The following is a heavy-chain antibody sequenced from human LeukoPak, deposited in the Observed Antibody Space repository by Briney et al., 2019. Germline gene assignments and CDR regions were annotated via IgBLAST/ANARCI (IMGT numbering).Heavy chain of an antibody. CDR3: ARVLYCSGGSCYEHDAFDI. CDR1: GYSISSGYY. Sequence: PSETLSLTCTVSGYSISSGYYWGWIRQPPGKGLEWIGSIYHSGSTYYNPSLKSRVTISVDTSKNQFSLKLSSVTAADTAVYYCARVLYCSGGSCYEHDAFDIWGQGTMVTVSS. V-gene: IGHV4-38-2*02. CDR2: IYHSGST. J-gene: IGHJ3*02. D-gene: IGHD2-15*01.